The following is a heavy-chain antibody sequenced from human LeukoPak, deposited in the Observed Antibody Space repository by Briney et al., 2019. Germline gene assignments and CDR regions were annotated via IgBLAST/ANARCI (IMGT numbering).Heavy chain of an antibody. D-gene: IGHD2-8*02. CDR1: GCMVSSNY. J-gene: IGHJ6*02. CDR2: IYSGGST. Sequence: GGSLRLSCAASGCMVSSNYMNWVRQAPGKGLEWVSVIYSGGSTYYAASVKGRFTISRDNSKNTVYLQMNSLRAEDTAVYYCARDSDTETGWYYYGMDVWGQGTTVTVSS. CDR3: ARDSDTETGWYYYGMDV. V-gene: IGHV3-53*01.